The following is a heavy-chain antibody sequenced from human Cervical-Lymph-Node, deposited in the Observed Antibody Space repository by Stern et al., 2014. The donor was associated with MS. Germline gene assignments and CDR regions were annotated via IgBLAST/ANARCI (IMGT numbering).Heavy chain of an antibody. CDR1: GYSFTIYY. Sequence: QLVQSGAEVKKPGESLKVSCKLSGYSFTIYYIAWVRQTPGKGLEWMGVIYPYDSDTNYTPSFQGHVTISADKSITTAYLQWSSLRASDTAMYYCARHVQGFDYWGQGTLVTVSS. CDR3: ARHVQGFDY. V-gene: IGHV5-51*01. CDR2: IYPYDSDT. J-gene: IGHJ4*02.